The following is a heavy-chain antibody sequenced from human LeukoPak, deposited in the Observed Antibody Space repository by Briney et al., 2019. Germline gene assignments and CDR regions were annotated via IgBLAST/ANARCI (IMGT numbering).Heavy chain of an antibody. CDR2: IHYSGST. Sequence: SSETLSLTCTVSGSMYNYYWSWIRQPPGKGLEWIGYIHYSGSTNYNPSLKSRVTMSLDTSKNQVSLKLNSVTAADTAVYYCARHISSGGTYAHFDYWGQGTLDTVSS. J-gene: IGHJ4*02. V-gene: IGHV4-59*08. CDR1: GSMYNYY. CDR3: ARHISSGGTYAHFDY. D-gene: IGHD1-26*01.